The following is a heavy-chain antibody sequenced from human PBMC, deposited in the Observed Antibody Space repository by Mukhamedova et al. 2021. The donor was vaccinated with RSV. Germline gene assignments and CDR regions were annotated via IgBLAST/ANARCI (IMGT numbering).Heavy chain of an antibody. Sequence: APGKGLEWVSYISSSSSTIYYADSVKGRFTISRDNAKNSLYLQMNSLRDEDTAVYYCARDRNSGTYYALAYWGQGTLVTVSS. CDR3: ARDRNSGTYYALAY. V-gene: IGHV3-48*02. D-gene: IGHD1-26*01. CDR2: ISSSSSTI. J-gene: IGHJ4*02.